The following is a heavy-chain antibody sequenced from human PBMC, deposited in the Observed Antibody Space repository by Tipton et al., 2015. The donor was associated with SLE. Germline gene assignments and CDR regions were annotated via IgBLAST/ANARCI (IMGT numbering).Heavy chain of an antibody. V-gene: IGHV1-18*04. CDR2: ISAYNGNT. CDR1: GYTFTGYY. J-gene: IGHJ4*02. Sequence: QLVQSGAEVKKPGASVKVSCKASGYTFTGYYMRWVRQAPGQGLEWMGWISAYNGNTNYAQKLQGRVTMTTDTSTSTAYMELRSLRSDDTAVYYCARAVLGYCSGGSCYGLDYWGQGTLVTVSS. CDR3: ARAVLGYCSGGSCYGLDY. D-gene: IGHD2-15*01.